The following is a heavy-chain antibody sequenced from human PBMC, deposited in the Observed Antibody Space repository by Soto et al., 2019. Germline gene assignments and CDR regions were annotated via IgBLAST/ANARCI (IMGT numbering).Heavy chain of an antibody. J-gene: IGHJ3*02. CDR2: ISAYNGNT. CDR1: GYTFTSYG. V-gene: IGHV1-18*01. CDR3: ARVPDKWLRAPDAFDI. D-gene: IGHD5-12*01. Sequence: ASVKVSCKASGYTFTSYGISWVRQAPGQGLEWMGWISAYNGNTNYAQKLQGRVTMTTDTSTSTAYMELRSLRSDDTAVYYCARVPDKWLRAPDAFDIWGQGTLVTVSS.